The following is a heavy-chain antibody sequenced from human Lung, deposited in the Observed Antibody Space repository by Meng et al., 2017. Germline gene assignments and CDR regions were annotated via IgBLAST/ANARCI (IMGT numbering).Heavy chain of an antibody. CDR1: GGSFSDYD. D-gene: IGHD4-11*01. CDR2: INHSGST. J-gene: IGHJ4*02. CDR3: ARGPTTMAHDFDY. Sequence: QAPPLQWGAGLLKPSETLALTYVCSGGSFSDYDWSWIRQPPGKGLEWIGEINHSGSTNYNPSLESRATISVDTSQNNLSLKLSSVTAADSAVYYCARGPTTMAHDFDYWGQGTLVTVSS. V-gene: IGHV4-34*01.